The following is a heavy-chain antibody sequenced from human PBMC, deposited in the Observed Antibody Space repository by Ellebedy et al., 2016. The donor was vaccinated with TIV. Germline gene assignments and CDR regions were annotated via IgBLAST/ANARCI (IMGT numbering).Heavy chain of an antibody. Sequence: GGSLRLSCAASGFTFSDYYMNWIRQAPGKGLEWLSYISSSGSATYYADSVKGRFTISRDNAKNSLYLQMNSLRAEDTAVYYCARDIYSYGYGAFDYWGQGTLVTVSS. CDR1: GFTFSDYY. CDR3: ARDIYSYGYGAFDY. J-gene: IGHJ4*02. V-gene: IGHV3-11*04. CDR2: ISSSGSAT. D-gene: IGHD5-18*01.